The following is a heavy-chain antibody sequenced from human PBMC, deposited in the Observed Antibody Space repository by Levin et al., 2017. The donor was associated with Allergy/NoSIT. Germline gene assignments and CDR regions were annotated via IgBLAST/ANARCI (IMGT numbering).Heavy chain of an antibody. J-gene: IGHJ5*02. CDR1: GYTFTSYA. D-gene: IGHD3-3*01. CDR3: ATHQIGYDFWSGLAFDP. Sequence: ASVKVSCKASGYTFTSYAMNWVRQAPGQGLEWMGWINTNTGNPTYAQGFTGRFVFSLDTSVSTAYLQISSLKAEDTAVYYCATHQIGYDFWSGLAFDPWGQGTLVTVSS. CDR2: INTNTGNP. V-gene: IGHV7-4-1*02.